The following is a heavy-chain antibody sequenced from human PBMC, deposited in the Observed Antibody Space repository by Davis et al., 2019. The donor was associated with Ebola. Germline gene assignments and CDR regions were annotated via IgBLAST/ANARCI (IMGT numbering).Heavy chain of an antibody. J-gene: IGHJ6*02. CDR3: ARDPRVVPAALNYYYGMDV. Sequence: AASVKVSCKASGYTFTSYGISWVRQAPGQGLEWMGWISAYNGNTNYAQKLQGRVTMTTDTSTSTAYMELRSLRSEDTAVYYCARDPRVVPAALNYYYGMDVWGQGTTVTVSS. D-gene: IGHD2-2*01. CDR1: GYTFTSYG. V-gene: IGHV1-18*01. CDR2: ISAYNGNT.